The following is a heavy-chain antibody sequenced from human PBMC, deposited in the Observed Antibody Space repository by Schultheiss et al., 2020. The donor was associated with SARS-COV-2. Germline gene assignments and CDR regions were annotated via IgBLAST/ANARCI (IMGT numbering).Heavy chain of an antibody. CDR3: ARDLDGATVAFDI. Sequence: ASVKVSCKASGYTFTGYYMHWVRQAPGQGLEWMGRINPNSGGTNYAQKFQGRVTMTRDTSISTAYMELRSLRSDDTAVYYCARDLDGATVAFDIWGQGTMVTVAS. CDR1: GYTFTGYY. CDR2: INPNSGGT. D-gene: IGHD1-26*01. J-gene: IGHJ3*02. V-gene: IGHV1-2*06.